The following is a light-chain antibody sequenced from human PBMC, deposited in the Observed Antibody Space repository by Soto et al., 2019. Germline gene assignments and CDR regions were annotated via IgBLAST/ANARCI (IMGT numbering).Light chain of an antibody. V-gene: IGKV3-11*01. CDR3: QQRNIWPPVT. CDR2: GAF. J-gene: IGKJ5*01. Sequence: IGLTQSPATLSLSPWEIATLSCRASPSVTNYLAWYQQKPGQAPRLLIYGAFNRATGIPARFSGSGSGTDFTLTISSLEPEDFAVYYCQQRNIWPPVTFGQETRLEIK. CDR1: PSVTNY.